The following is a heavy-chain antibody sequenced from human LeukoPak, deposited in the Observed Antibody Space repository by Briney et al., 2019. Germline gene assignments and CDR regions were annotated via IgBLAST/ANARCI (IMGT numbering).Heavy chain of an antibody. CDR3: ARRHELAARQFDP. CDR1: GYSISSSSW. V-gene: IGHV4-28*01. CDR2: IYHSGST. D-gene: IGHD6-6*01. J-gene: IGHJ5*02. Sequence: SDTLSLTCAVSGYSISSSSWWGWIRQPPGKGLEWIAYIYHSGSTYYNPSLKSRVTISVDTSKNQFSLKLSSVTAADTAVYYCARRHELAARQFDPWGQGTLVTVSS.